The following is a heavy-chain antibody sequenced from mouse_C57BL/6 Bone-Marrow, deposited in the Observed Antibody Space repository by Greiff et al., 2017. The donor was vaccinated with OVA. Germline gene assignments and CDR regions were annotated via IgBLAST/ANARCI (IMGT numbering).Heavy chain of an antibody. CDR1: GYTFTDYE. V-gene: IGHV1-15*01. CDR3: TITTVVATDYYFGD. CDR2: IDPETGGT. D-gene: IGHD1-1*01. Sequence: VQLLQSGAELVRPGASVTLSCKASGYTFTDYEMHWVQQTPVHGLEWIGAIDPETGGTAYNQTFKGKAILTADKSTSTAYMELRSLTSEDSAVYYCTITTVVATDYYFGDWGQGTTLTVSS. J-gene: IGHJ2*01.